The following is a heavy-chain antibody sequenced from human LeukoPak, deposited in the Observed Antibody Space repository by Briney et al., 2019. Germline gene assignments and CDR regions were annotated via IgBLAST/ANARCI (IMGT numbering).Heavy chain of an antibody. CDR2: IYYSGST. V-gene: IGHV4-59*01. CDR1: GGSISSYY. CDR3: ARVDPDSSSTLKVFDY. J-gene: IGHJ4*02. Sequence: ASETLSLTCTVSGGSISSYYWSWIRQPPGKGLEWIGYIYYSGSTNYNPSLKSRVTISVDTSKNQFSLKLSSVTAADTAVYYCARVDPDSSSTLKVFDYWGQGTLVTVSS. D-gene: IGHD6-6*01.